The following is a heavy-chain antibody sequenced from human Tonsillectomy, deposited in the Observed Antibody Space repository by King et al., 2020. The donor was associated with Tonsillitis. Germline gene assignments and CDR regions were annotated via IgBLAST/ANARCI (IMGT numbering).Heavy chain of an antibody. CDR3: ARGPTEYYYYMDV. J-gene: IGHJ6*03. V-gene: IGHV3-48*03. CDR1: GFTFSSYE. Sequence: VQLVESGGGLVQPGGSLRLSCAASGFTFSSYERNWVRQAPGKGLEWVSYISSSGSTIYYADSVKGRFTISRDNAKNSLYLQMNSLRAEDTAVYYCARGPTEYYYYMDVWGKGTTVTVSS. D-gene: IGHD1-14*01. CDR2: ISSSGSTI.